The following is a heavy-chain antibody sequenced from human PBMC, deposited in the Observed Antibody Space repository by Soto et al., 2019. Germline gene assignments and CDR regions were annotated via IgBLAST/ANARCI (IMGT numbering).Heavy chain of an antibody. V-gene: IGHV4-39*01. CDR1: GGAISSSSYY. Sequence: SETLSLTCTVSGGAISSSSYYWGWIRQPPGKGLEWIGSIYYSASTYYNPSLKSRVTISVDTSKNQFSLKLSSVTAADTAVYYCARHSGSYYGSGSSPRYYYYYGMDVWGQGTTVTVSS. J-gene: IGHJ6*02. CDR3: ARHSGSYYGSGSSPRYYYYYGMDV. CDR2: IYYSAST. D-gene: IGHD3-10*01.